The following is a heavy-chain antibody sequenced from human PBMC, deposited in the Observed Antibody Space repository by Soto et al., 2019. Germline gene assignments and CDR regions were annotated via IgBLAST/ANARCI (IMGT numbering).Heavy chain of an antibody. J-gene: IGHJ4*02. V-gene: IGHV1-69*13. CDR2: IIPIFGTA. Sequence: VASVKVSCKASGGTFSSYAISWVRQAPGQGLEWMGGIIPIFGTANYAQKFQGRVTITADESTSTAYMELSSLRSEDTAVYYCVIVVVPAAMGYFDYWGQGTLVTVSS. CDR3: VIVVVPAAMGYFDY. D-gene: IGHD2-2*01. CDR1: GGTFSSYA.